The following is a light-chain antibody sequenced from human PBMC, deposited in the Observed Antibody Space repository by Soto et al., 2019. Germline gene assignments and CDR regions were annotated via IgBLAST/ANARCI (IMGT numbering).Light chain of an antibody. CDR2: DAS. CDR3: QLLST. V-gene: IGKV3-11*01. CDR1: QSVSSY. J-gene: IGKJ3*01. Sequence: EIVLTQSPATLSLSPGERATLSCRASQSVSSYLAWYQQKPGQAPRLLIYDASNRATGIPARFSGSGSGTDFTLTISSLEPEDFAVYYCQLLSTFGPGTKVDIK.